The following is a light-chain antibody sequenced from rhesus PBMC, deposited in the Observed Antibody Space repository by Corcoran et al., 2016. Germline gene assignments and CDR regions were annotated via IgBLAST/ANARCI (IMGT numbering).Light chain of an antibody. Sequence: ETVVTQSPATLSLSPGERATLSCRASQSVGSYLAWYQQKPGQAPRLLIYGASSRATGIPDRFSGSGSGTDFTLTISRLEPEDVGVYYCQQSSNLYSFGQGTKVEIK. V-gene: IGKV3-24*04. CDR1: QSVGSY. CDR2: GAS. J-gene: IGKJ2*01. CDR3: QQSSNLYS.